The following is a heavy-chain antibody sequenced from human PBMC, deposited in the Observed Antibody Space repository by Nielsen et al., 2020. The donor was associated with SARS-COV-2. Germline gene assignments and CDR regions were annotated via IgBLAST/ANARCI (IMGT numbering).Heavy chain of an antibody. CDR1: GYDFSNYW. CDR2: IYPGDSDT. V-gene: IGHV5-51*01. D-gene: IGHD1-1*01. CDR3: ARPATTGTTDAFEI. J-gene: IGHJ3*02. Sequence: GESLKISCKGSGYDFSNYWIAWVRQMPGRGLEWLGFIYPGDSDTRYSPSIQGQVTISADKSINTAYLQWSSLKASDTAMYYCARPATTGTTDAFEIWGPGTMVTVSS.